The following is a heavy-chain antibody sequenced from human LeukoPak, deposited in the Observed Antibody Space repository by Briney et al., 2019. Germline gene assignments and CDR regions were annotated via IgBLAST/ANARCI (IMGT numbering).Heavy chain of an antibody. J-gene: IGHJ5*02. V-gene: IGHV4-34*01. CDR1: GGSFSGYY. CDR3: ARGVLGYCTNGVCWNWFDP. CDR2: INHSGST. Sequence: SETLSLTCAVYGGSFSGYYWSLIRQPPGKGLEWIGEINHSGSTNYNPSLKSRVTISVDTSKNQFSLKLSSVTAADTAVYYCARGVLGYCTNGVCWNWFDPWGQGTLVTVSS. D-gene: IGHD2-8*01.